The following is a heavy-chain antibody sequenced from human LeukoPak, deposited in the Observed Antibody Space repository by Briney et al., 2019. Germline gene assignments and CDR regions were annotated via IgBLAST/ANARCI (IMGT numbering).Heavy chain of an antibody. J-gene: IGHJ4*02. Sequence: SLRLSCAASGFTFSSYGMHWVRQAPGKGLEWVAVISYDGSNKYYADSVKGRFTISRDNSKNTLYLQMNSLRAEDTAVYYCAKDVRLYYGTAGTVDYWGQGTLVTVSS. D-gene: IGHD3-10*01. CDR3: AKDVRLYYGTAGTVDY. CDR2: ISYDGSNK. V-gene: IGHV3-30*18. CDR1: GFTFSSYG.